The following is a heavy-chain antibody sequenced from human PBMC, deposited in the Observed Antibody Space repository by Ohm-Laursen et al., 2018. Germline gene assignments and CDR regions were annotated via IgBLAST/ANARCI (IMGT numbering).Heavy chain of an antibody. CDR2: ISSSSSYI. Sequence: GSLRLSCAASGFTFSSYSMNWVRQAPGKRLEWVSSISSSSSYIYYADSVKGRFTISRDNAKNSLYLQMNSLRAEDTAVYYCARDEVKDFWIPYGMDVWGQGTTVTVSS. D-gene: IGHD3-3*01. V-gene: IGHV3-21*01. CDR1: GFTFSSYS. J-gene: IGHJ6*02. CDR3: ARDEVKDFWIPYGMDV.